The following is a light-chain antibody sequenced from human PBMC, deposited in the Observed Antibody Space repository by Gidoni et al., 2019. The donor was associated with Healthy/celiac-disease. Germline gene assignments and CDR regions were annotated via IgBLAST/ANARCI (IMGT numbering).Light chain of an antibody. CDR3: QQYGSSLSWT. CDR2: GAS. CDR1: QSVSSSY. J-gene: IGKJ1*01. V-gene: IGKV3-20*01. Sequence: EMVLTQPPGTLSLSPGERATLSCRASQSVSSSYLAWYKQKPGQAPRLLIYGASSRATGIPDRFSGSGSGTDFTLTISRLEPEDFAVYYCQQYGSSLSWTFGQGTKVEIK.